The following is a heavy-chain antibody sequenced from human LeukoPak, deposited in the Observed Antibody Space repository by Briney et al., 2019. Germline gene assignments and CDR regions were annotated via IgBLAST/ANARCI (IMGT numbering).Heavy chain of an antibody. V-gene: IGHV3-23*01. CDR3: ARGYYYDSSGLSY. D-gene: IGHD3-22*01. CDR1: GFTFGSYA. J-gene: IGHJ4*02. CDR2: ISGSGGST. Sequence: PGGSLRLSCAASGFTFGSYAMSWVRQAPGKGLEWVSAISGSGGSTYYADSVKGRFTISRDNSKNTLYLQMNSLRAEDTAVYYCARGYYYDSSGLSYWGQGTLVTVSS.